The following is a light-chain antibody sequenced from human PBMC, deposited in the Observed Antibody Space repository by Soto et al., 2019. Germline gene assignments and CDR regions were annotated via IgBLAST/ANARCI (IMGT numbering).Light chain of an antibody. CDR2: EVS. CDR1: SSDVGGYNY. Sequence: QSVLTQPASVSGSPGQSITISCTGTSSDVGGYNYVSWYQQHPGKAPKLMIYEVSNRPPGVSNRFSGSKSGNTASLTISGLQAEDEADYYCSSYTSSSPYVFXTGTKVTVL. CDR3: SSYTSSSPYV. J-gene: IGLJ1*01. V-gene: IGLV2-14*01.